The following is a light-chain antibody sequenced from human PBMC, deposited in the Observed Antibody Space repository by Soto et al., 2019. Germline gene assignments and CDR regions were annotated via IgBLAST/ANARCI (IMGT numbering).Light chain of an antibody. V-gene: IGLV1-40*01. CDR1: SSNIGAGYD. CDR3: QSYDSSLSGYV. Sequence: QPVLTQPPSVSGAPGQRVNISCTGSSSNIGAGYDVHWYQQLPGTAPKLLIYGNSNRPSGVPDRFSGSKSGTSASLAITGLQAEDEADYSCQSYDSSLSGYVFGGGTQLTVL. J-gene: IGLJ7*01. CDR2: GNS.